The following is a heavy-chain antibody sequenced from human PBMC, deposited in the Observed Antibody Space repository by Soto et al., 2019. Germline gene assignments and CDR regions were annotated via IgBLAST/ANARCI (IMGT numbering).Heavy chain of an antibody. Sequence: QVQLVESGGGVGQPGRSLRLSCVASGFDFSNHAMHWVRQPPGKAPEWLATTSFDGGDEFYADSVKGRFTISRDNSKSTLSLHMNSLRAEDTAVYYCVKFCGGDCYNYWGQGTLVTVSS. V-gene: IGHV3-30-3*02. J-gene: IGHJ4*02. D-gene: IGHD2-21*02. CDR3: VKFCGGDCYNY. CDR2: TSFDGGDE. CDR1: GFDFSNHA.